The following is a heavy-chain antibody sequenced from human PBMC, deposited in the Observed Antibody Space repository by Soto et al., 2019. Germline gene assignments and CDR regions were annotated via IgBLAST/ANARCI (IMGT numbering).Heavy chain of an antibody. D-gene: IGHD3-10*01. V-gene: IGHV3-48*02. CDR3: ARDTGSGSYPFDY. Sequence: PWWSLRLSCSASGFTCSSYSMNWFRQAPGKGLEWVSYISSSSSTIYYADSVKGRFTISRDNAKNSLYLQMNSLRDEDTAVYYCARDTGSGSYPFDYWGQGTLVTVSS. J-gene: IGHJ4*02. CDR2: ISSSSSTI. CDR1: GFTCSSYS.